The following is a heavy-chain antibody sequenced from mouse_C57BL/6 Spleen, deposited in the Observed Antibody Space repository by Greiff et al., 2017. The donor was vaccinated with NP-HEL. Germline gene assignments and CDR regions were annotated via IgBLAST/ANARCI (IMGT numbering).Heavy chain of an antibody. D-gene: IGHD2-3*01. J-gene: IGHJ4*01. Sequence: VKLMESGPGLVAPSQSLSITCTVSGFSLTSYGVDWVRQPPGKGLEWLGVIWGGGSTNYNSALMSRLSISKDNSKSQVFLKMNSLQTDDTAMYYGAKQNDGSVGAMDYWGQGTSVTVSS. CDR1: GFSLTSYG. CDR3: AKQNDGSVGAMDY. CDR2: IWGGGST. V-gene: IGHV2-9*01.